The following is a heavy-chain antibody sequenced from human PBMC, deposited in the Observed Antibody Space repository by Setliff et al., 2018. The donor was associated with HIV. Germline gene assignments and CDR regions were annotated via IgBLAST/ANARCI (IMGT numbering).Heavy chain of an antibody. Sequence: PGGSLRLSCTASGFTFDDYAMHWVRQVPGKGLEWVSGISWNSGSIDYADSVKGRFTISRDNAKNSLYLQMNSLRAEDMALYYCAKGGYGSGSYYYFDYWGQGTLVTVSS. CDR2: ISWNSGSI. D-gene: IGHD3-10*01. J-gene: IGHJ4*02. CDR1: GFTFDDYA. CDR3: AKGGYGSGSYYYFDY. V-gene: IGHV3-9*03.